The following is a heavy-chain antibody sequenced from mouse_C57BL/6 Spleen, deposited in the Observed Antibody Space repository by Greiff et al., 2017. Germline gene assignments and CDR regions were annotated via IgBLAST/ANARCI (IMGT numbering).Heavy chain of an antibody. J-gene: IGHJ4*01. CDR1: GSAFSSSW. CDR3: ARSGYSNYDAMDY. Sequence: QVQLQQSGPELVKPGASVKISCQASGSAFSSSWMNWVKQRPGTGLEWIGRIFPGDGDTNYNGKFKGKATLTADKSSSTAYMQLSSLASEVSAVYFCARSGYSNYDAMDYWGQGTSVTVSS. V-gene: IGHV1-82*01. D-gene: IGHD2-5*01. CDR2: IFPGDGDT.